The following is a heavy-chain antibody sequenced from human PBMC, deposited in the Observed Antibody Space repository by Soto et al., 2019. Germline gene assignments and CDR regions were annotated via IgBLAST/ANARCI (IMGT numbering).Heavy chain of an antibody. D-gene: IGHD6-19*01. CDR1: GFTFSTYA. Sequence: VQLVEYGGGVVQPGRSLRLSCAASGFTFSTYAMHWVRQAPGKGLEWVAVISYDGSNKYYGDSVKGRFTISRDNPKNTLYLQMDSLRTEDTAVYFCAKVLSSGSYAPSYFDHWGQGTLVPVSS. V-gene: IGHV3-30*18. J-gene: IGHJ4*02. CDR2: ISYDGSNK. CDR3: AKVLSSGSYAPSYFDH.